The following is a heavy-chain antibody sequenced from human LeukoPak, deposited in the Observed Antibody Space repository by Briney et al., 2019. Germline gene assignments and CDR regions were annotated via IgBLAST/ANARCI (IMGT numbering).Heavy chain of an antibody. D-gene: IGHD1-7*01. V-gene: IGHV4-61*02. J-gene: IGHJ4*02. Sequence: SETLSLTCTVSDGSISSGSYYWSWIRQPAGKGLEWIGRIYSSGSTNYNPSLKSRVTISVDTSKNQFSLKLSPVTAADTAVYYCARDLELRGDWGQGTLVTVSS. CDR1: DGSISSGSYY. CDR2: IYSSGST. CDR3: ARDLELRGD.